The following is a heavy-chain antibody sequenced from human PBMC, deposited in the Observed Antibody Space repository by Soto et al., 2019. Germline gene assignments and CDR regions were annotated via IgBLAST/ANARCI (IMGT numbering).Heavy chain of an antibody. V-gene: IGHV1-69*01. CDR1: GGTFSSYA. Sequence: QVQLVQSGAEVKKPGSSVKVSCKASGGTFSSYAISWVRQAPGQGLEWMGGIIPIFGTANYAQKFQGRVTITADESTSPAYMGLSSLRSEDTAVYYCACLRSPHYYYYYGMDVWGQGPTVTVSS. CDR3: ACLRSPHYYYYYGMDV. CDR2: IIPIFGTA. J-gene: IGHJ6*02.